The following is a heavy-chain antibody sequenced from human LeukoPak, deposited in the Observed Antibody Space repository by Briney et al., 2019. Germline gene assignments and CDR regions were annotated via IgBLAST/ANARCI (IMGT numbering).Heavy chain of an antibody. V-gene: IGHV3-21*01. CDR1: GFTFSSYS. Sequence: AGSLRLSCAASGFTFSSYSMNWVRQAPGKGLEWVSSISSSSSYIYYADSVKGRFTISRDNAKNSLYLQMNSLRAEDTAVYYCARDLYDILTGYYASYYYYGMDVWGQGTTVTVSS. J-gene: IGHJ6*02. CDR2: ISSSSSYI. CDR3: ARDLYDILTGYYASYYYYGMDV. D-gene: IGHD3-9*01.